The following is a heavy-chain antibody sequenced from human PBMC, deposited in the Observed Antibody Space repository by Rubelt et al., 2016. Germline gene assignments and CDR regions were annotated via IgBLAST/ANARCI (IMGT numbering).Heavy chain of an antibody. CDR3: AREPERLYYGSGDY. CDR2: INSDGSST. V-gene: IGHV3-74*01. D-gene: IGHD3-10*01. J-gene: IGHJ4*02. Sequence: VRQAPGKGLVWVSRINSDGSSTSYADSVKGRFTISRDNAKNTLYLQMNSLRAEDTAVYYCAREPERLYYGSGDYWGQGTLVTVSS.